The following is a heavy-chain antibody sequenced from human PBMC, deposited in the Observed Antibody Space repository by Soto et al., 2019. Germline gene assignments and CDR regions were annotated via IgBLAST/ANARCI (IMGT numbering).Heavy chain of an antibody. J-gene: IGHJ4*01. CDR2: IYHGGTT. CDR1: GCSIRSGSY. Sequence: SETLSLTWTVSGCSIRSGSYWAWIQQHPGKGPEWIASIYHGGTTFYNPSLKIRITISVDTSNNQFSLKLTSVTAADTAVYYCARVHVMVVAGSTFAYWGHGTLVTVSS. D-gene: IGHD6-19*01. CDR3: ARVHVMVVAGSTFAY. V-gene: IGHV4-38-2*02.